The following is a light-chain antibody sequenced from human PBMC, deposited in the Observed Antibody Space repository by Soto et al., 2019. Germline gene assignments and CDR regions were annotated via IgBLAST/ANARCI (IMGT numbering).Light chain of an antibody. CDR2: KAS. CDR3: QQYNSYPHT. Sequence: DIQMTQSPSTLSASVGDRVTITCRASQSISSWLAWYQQKPGKAPKLLIYKASSLESGVPSRFSGSGSGTEFTLTISSLQPDDFETYYCQQYNSYPHTFGGGTKVEIK. CDR1: QSISSW. V-gene: IGKV1-5*03. J-gene: IGKJ4*01.